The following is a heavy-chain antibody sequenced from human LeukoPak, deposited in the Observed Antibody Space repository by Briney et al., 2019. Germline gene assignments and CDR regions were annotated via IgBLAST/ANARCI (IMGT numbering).Heavy chain of an antibody. CDR1: GGSISSYY. CDR2: MYYSGST. CDR3: ARHGLVVVAALRNAFDI. J-gene: IGHJ3*02. Sequence: PSETLSLTCTVSGGSISSYYWSWIRQPPGKGLEWIGYMYYSGSTNYNPSLKSRVTISVDTSKNQFSLKLRSVTAADTAGYYCARHGLVVVAALRNAFDIWGQGTMVTVSS. V-gene: IGHV4-59*08. D-gene: IGHD2-15*01.